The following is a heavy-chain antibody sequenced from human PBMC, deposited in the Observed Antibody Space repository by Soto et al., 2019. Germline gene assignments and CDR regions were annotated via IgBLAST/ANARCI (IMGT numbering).Heavy chain of an antibody. CDR3: ASGNAWEVLLAH. D-gene: IGHD1-26*01. J-gene: IGHJ4*02. Sequence: KPSETLSLTCTVSGASVNSGGYYWSWIRQLPGKGLEWIGYVYFSGSTYFNPSLESRLTMSLDTSQNQFSLKLRSVTAADTAVYHCASGNAWEVLLAHWSQGTLVTVSS. CDR1: GASVNSGGYY. CDR2: VYFSGST. V-gene: IGHV4-31*03.